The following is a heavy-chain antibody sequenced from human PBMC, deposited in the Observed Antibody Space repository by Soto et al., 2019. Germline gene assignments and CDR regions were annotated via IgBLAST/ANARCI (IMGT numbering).Heavy chain of an antibody. CDR1: SGSISSSNW. J-gene: IGHJ6*03. D-gene: IGHD2-2*01. Sequence: SETLSLTCAVSSGSISSSNWWSWVRQPPGKGLEWIGEIYHSGSTNYNPSLKSRVTISVDKSKNQFSLKLSSVTAADTAVYYCARIVVVPAARDYYYYYMDVWGKGTTVTVSS. CDR2: IYHSGST. V-gene: IGHV4-4*02. CDR3: ARIVVVPAARDYYYYYMDV.